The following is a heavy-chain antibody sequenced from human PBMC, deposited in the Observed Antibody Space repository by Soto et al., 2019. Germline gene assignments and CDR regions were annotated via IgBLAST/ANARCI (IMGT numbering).Heavy chain of an antibody. J-gene: IGHJ4*02. Sequence: PSETLSLTCTVSGDSISSSDYYWAWIRQSPGKGLEWIGSIFYRGNTYYNPSLKSRATISVDTSKNQFSLRLSSVTAADTATYYCARHEVPSIAHFDYWGQGTLVTVSS. CDR3: ARHEVPSIAHFDY. CDR1: GDSISSSDYY. CDR2: IFYRGNT. D-gene: IGHD6-6*01. V-gene: IGHV4-39*01.